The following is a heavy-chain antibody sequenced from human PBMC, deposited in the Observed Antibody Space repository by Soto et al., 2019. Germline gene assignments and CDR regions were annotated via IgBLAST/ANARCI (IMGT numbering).Heavy chain of an antibody. V-gene: IGHV1-18*01. CDR1: GYIFINFG. D-gene: IGHD1-26*01. Sequence: GPSVKVSCKTSGYIFINFGISWMRQVPGQGLEWMGWISAYNGNTNYAQKFQDRVTLTTDTSTNTAYMKLRRLRSDDTAVYYCARASGGGVGTTSYWGQGTLVTVSS. CDR3: ARASGGGVGTTSY. J-gene: IGHJ4*02. CDR2: ISAYNGNT.